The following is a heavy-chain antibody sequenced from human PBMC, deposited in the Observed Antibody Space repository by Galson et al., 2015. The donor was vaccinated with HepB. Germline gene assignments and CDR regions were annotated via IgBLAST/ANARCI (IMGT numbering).Heavy chain of an antibody. Sequence: SLRLSCAASGFTVSSNYMSWVRQAPGKGLEWVSIIFGGGNTYYAESVKGRFTISRDNSKNTVNLQMNSLKAEDTAVYYCARDYSSAWLGYWGQGTLVTVSS. V-gene: IGHV3-66*01. CDR2: IFGGGNT. CDR1: GFTVSSNY. D-gene: IGHD6-25*01. CDR3: ARDYSSAWLGY. J-gene: IGHJ4*02.